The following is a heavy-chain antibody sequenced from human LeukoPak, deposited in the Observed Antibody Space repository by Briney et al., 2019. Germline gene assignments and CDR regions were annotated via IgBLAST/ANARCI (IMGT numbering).Heavy chain of an antibody. V-gene: IGHV4-61*02. CDR2: IYTSGST. CDR3: ARASDCSSTSCSWGAYYYYYYYMDV. Sequence: PSQTLSLTCTVSGGSISSGSYYWSWIRQPAGKGLEWIGRIYTSGSTNYNPSLKSRVTISVDTSKNQFSLKLSSVTAADTAVYYCARASDCSSTSCSWGAYYYYYYYMDVWGKGTTVTVSS. D-gene: IGHD2-2*01. CDR1: GGSISSGSYY. J-gene: IGHJ6*03.